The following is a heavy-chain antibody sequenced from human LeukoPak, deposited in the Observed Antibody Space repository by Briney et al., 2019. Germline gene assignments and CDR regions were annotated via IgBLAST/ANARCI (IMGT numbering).Heavy chain of an antibody. CDR1: GRSLSTYY. D-gene: IGHD4-23*01. Sequence: PSETLSLTCPVSGRSLSTYYWSWIRQPPGKGLEWIACIYYTGSTNYNPSLKSRGTMSVDTSKNQFSLRLTSVTAADTAVYYCARGCITVVPAFDIWGQGTVVTVSS. J-gene: IGHJ3*02. CDR3: ARGCITVVPAFDI. V-gene: IGHV4-59*12. CDR2: IYYTGST.